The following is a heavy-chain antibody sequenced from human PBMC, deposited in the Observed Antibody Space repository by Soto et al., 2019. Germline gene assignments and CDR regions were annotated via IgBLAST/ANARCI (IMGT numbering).Heavy chain of an antibody. CDR3: ARNSYHSSGLVP. CDR2: INAGNGNT. J-gene: IGHJ4*02. Sequence: GASVKVSCKASGYTFTSYAMHWVRQAPGQRREWMGWINAGNGNTKYSQKFQGRVAITRDTSASTAYMELSSLRSEDTAVYYCARNSYHSSGLVPWGQGALVTVSS. D-gene: IGHD3-22*01. V-gene: IGHV1-3*01. CDR1: GYTFTSYA.